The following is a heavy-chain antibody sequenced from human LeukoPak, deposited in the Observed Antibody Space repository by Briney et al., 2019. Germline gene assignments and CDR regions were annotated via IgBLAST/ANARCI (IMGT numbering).Heavy chain of an antibody. CDR3: ASLGDSSSWYPDDAFDI. CDR1: GFTFSSYG. V-gene: IGHV3-33*01. J-gene: IGHJ3*02. D-gene: IGHD6-13*01. CDR2: IWYDGSNK. Sequence: GGSLRLSCAASGFTFSSYGMHWVRQAPGKGLEWVAVIWYDGSNKHYADSVKGRFTISRDNSKNTLYLQMNSLRAEDTAVYYCASLGDSSSWYPDDAFDIWGQGTMVTVSS.